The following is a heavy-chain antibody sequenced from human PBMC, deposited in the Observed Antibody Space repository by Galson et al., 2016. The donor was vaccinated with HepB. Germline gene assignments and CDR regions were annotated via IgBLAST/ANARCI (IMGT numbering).Heavy chain of an antibody. Sequence: LSLTCTVSGDSVNSYLWTWIRQAPGKGLEWIGDISYTGNTNYKPSLKSRVSLSLDTSNNQISLKLTSVTAADTATYFCARGWTSHYEFLSGHYKSFFDYWGQGTLVTVSS. V-gene: IGHV4-59*02. CDR2: ISYTGNT. CDR3: ARGWTSHYEFLSGHYKSFFDY. J-gene: IGHJ4*02. D-gene: IGHD3-3*01. CDR1: GDSVNSYL.